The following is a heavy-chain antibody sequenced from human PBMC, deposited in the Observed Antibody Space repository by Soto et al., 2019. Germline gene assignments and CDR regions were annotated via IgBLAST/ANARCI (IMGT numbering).Heavy chain of an antibody. CDR3: ARGRRGYYYMDV. V-gene: IGHV4-34*01. Sequence: PSETLSLTCAVYGGSFSGYYWSWIRQPPGKGLEWIGEINHSGSTNYNPSLKSRVTISVDTSKKQFSLKLSSVTAADTAVYYCARGRRGYYYMDVWGKGTTVTVSS. CDR1: GGSFSGYY. D-gene: IGHD3-10*01. CDR2: INHSGST. J-gene: IGHJ6*03.